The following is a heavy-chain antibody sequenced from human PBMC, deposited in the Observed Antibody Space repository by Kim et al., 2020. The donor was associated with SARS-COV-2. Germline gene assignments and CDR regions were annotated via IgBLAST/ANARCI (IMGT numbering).Heavy chain of an antibody. D-gene: IGHD6-19*01. J-gene: IGHJ5*02. CDR2: IYYSGST. CDR1: GGSISSSSYY. CDR3: ARRILIVAGFAGGGGWFDP. V-gene: IGHV4-39*07. Sequence: SETLSLTCTVSGGSISSSSYYWGWIRQPPGKGLEWIGSIYYSGSTCYNPSLKSRVTISVDTSKNQFSLKLSSVTAADTAVYYCARRILIVAGFAGGGGWFDPWGQGTLVTVSS.